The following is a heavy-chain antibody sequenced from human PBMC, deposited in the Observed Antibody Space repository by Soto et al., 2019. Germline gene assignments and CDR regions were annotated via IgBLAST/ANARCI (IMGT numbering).Heavy chain of an antibody. V-gene: IGHV1-3*01. D-gene: IGHD2-21*02. CDR2: IDAGNGKT. CDR3: ARGQYVVTAKNYYFDY. J-gene: IGHJ4*02. Sequence: QVQLVQSGAEVKKPGASVKVSCKTSGYTFTRYAMQWVRQAPGQRLEWMGWIDAGNGKTKYSQEFQGRVTITRDPAASTAYMELSSLRSEDTAVYYCARGQYVVTAKNYYFDYWGQGTLVTVSS. CDR1: GYTFTRYA.